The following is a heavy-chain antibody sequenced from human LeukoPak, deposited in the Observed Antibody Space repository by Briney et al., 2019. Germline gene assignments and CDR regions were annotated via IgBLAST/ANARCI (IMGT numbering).Heavy chain of an antibody. D-gene: IGHD1-1*01. CDR1: GFTFSSYA. CDR3: AKGVTTGTTLIGVDY. Sequence: GGSLRLSCAASGFTFSSYAMSWVRQAPGKGLEWVSAISGSGGSTYYADSGKGRFTISRDNSKNTLYLQMNSLRAEDTAVYYCAKGVTTGTTLIGVDYWGQGTLVTVSS. CDR2: ISGSGGST. V-gene: IGHV3-23*01. J-gene: IGHJ4*02.